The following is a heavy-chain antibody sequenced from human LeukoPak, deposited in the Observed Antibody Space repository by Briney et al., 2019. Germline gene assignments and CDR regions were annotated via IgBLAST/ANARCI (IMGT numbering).Heavy chain of an antibody. CDR2: IYYGGST. J-gene: IGHJ4*02. V-gene: IGHV4-39*01. CDR1: GGSLSGYY. Sequence: SETLSLTCAVYGGSLSGYYWGWIRQPPGKGLEWIGSIYYGGSTYYNPSLKSRVTISVDTSKNQFSLKLSSVTAADTAVYYCASEPSDSSGYLWGQGTLVTVSS. CDR3: ASEPSDSSGYL. D-gene: IGHD3-22*01.